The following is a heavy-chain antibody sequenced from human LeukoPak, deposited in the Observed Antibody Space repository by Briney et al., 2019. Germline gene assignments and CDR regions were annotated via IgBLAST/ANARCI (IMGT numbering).Heavy chain of an antibody. V-gene: IGHV1-69*01. Sequence: GASVKVSCKASGGTFSSYAISWVRQAPGQGLEWMGGIIPIFGTANYAQKFQGRVTITADESTSTAYMELSSLRSEDTAVYYCARMPVKLRDYVWGSSPTGSFLFDYWGQGTLVTVSS. CDR1: GGTFSSYA. CDR2: IIPIFGTA. CDR3: ARMPVKLRDYVWGSSPTGSFLFDY. J-gene: IGHJ4*02. D-gene: IGHD3-16*01.